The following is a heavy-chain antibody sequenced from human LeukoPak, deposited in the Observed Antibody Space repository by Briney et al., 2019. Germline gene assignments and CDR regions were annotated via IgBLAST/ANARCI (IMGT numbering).Heavy chain of an antibody. V-gene: IGHV4-61*02. CDR3: ARRPYSSSWYWFDP. CDR1: GGSISSGSYY. J-gene: IGHJ5*02. CDR2: IYTSGST. D-gene: IGHD6-13*01. Sequence: SETLSLTCTVSGGSISSGSYYWSWIRQPAGKGLEWIGRIYTSGSTNYNPSLKSRVTISVDTSKNQFSLKLSSVTAADTAVYYCARRPYSSSWYWFDPWGQGTLVTVSS.